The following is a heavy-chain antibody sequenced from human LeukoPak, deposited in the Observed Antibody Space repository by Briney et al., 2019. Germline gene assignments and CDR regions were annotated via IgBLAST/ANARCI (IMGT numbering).Heavy chain of an antibody. CDR1: GFTFSSYY. V-gene: IGHV3-21*01. CDR3: ARDRGSDWHTFDY. D-gene: IGHD6-19*01. CDR2: ISSSSTYM. J-gene: IGHJ4*02. Sequence: GGSLRLSCAASGFTFSSYYMSWVRQAPGKGLEWVSSISSSSTYMFYADSVRGRFTISRDNAKNSLYLQMNSLRAEDTAVYYCARDRGSDWHTFDYWGQGTLVTVSS.